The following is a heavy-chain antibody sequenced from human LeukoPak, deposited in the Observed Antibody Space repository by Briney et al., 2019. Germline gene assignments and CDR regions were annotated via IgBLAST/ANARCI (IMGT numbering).Heavy chain of an antibody. CDR1: GFTFSSYS. CDR2: ISSGSYTT. Sequence: PGGSLRLSCAASGFTFSSYSMNWVRQAPGKGLEWVSYISSGSYTTYYADSVKGRFTISRDNSKNTLYLQMNSLRAEDTAVYYCAKDKYQLLYVNWFDPWGQGTLVTVSS. D-gene: IGHD2-2*02. V-gene: IGHV3-48*01. CDR3: AKDKYQLLYVNWFDP. J-gene: IGHJ5*02.